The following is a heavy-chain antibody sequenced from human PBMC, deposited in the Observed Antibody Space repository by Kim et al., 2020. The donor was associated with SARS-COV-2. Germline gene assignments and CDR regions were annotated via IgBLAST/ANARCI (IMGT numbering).Heavy chain of an antibody. V-gene: IGHV3-30*18. D-gene: IGHD6-13*01. CDR2: ISYDGSNK. CDR1: GFTFSSYG. Sequence: GGSLRLSCAASGFTFSSYGMHWVRQAPGKGLEWVAVISYDGSNKYYADSVKGRFTISRDNSKNTLYLQMNSLRAEDTAVYYCAKDLDSSSFADYWGQGTL. CDR3: AKDLDSSSFADY. J-gene: IGHJ4*02.